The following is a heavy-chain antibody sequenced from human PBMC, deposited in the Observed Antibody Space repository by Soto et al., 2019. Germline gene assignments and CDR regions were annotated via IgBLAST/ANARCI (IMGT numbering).Heavy chain of an antibody. J-gene: IGHJ4*02. CDR2: IYYSGST. CDR3: ARESTSLGLDY. CDR1: GGSISSYY. V-gene: IGHV4-59*01. D-gene: IGHD1-1*01. Sequence: SETLSLTCTVSGGSISSYYWSWIRQPPGKGLEWIGYIYYSGSTNYNPSLKSRVTISVDTSKNQFSLKPSSVTAADTAVYYCARESTSLGLDYWGQGTLVTVSS.